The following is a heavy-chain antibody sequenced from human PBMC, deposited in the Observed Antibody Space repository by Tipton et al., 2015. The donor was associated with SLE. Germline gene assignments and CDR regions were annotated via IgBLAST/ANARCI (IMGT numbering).Heavy chain of an antibody. CDR1: GGSISSGGYY. J-gene: IGHJ5*02. CDR3: ARGAVLIQDNSWFDP. Sequence: TLSLTCTVSGGSISSGGYYWSWIRQPPGKGLEWIGYIYYSGSTNYNPSLKSRVTISVDTSKNQFSLKLSSVTAADTAVYYCARGAVLIQDNSWFDPWGQGTLVTFYS. V-gene: IGHV4-61*08. D-gene: IGHD2-21*01. CDR2: IYYSGST.